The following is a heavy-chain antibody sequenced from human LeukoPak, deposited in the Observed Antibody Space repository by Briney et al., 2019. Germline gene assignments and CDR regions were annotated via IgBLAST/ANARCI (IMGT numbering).Heavy chain of an antibody. CDR2: MNPNSGLT. D-gene: IGHD2-15*01. CDR1: GYTFTSYD. J-gene: IGHJ4*02. V-gene: IGHV1-8*01. Sequence: ASVKVSCTASGYTFTSYDINWVRQATGQGLEWMGWMNPNSGLTGYAQKFEGRVTMTRSTSISTAYMELSSLGSEDTAVYYCARGHRGSPFYWGRGTLVTVSS. CDR3: ARGHRGSPFY.